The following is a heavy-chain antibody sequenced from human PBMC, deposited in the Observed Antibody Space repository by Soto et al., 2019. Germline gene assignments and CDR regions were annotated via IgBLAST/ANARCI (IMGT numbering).Heavy chain of an antibody. D-gene: IGHD2-15*01. CDR1: GFTFSSYA. V-gene: IGHV3-23*01. J-gene: IGHJ2*01. CDR3: AKDKIVVVAATLSWYFDL. CDR2: ISGSGGST. Sequence: EVQLLESGGGLVQPGGSLRLSCAASGFTFSSYAMSWVRQAPGKGLEWVSAISGSGGSTYYADSVKGRFTISRDNSKNTLYLQMNSLRAEDTAVYYCAKDKIVVVAATLSWYFDLWGRGTLVTVSS.